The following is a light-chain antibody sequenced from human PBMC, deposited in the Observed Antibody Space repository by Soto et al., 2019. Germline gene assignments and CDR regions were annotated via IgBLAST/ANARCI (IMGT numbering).Light chain of an antibody. CDR1: NSNIGAGYD. V-gene: IGLV1-40*01. Sequence: QSVLTQPPSVSGAPGQRVTISCTGSNSNIGAGYDVHWYLQLPGTAPKLLIYGNSNRPSGVPDRFSGSKSGTSASLAITGLQAEHEADYYCQSYDSSLSGVVFGGGTKLTVL. CDR2: GNS. J-gene: IGLJ2*01. CDR3: QSYDSSLSGVV.